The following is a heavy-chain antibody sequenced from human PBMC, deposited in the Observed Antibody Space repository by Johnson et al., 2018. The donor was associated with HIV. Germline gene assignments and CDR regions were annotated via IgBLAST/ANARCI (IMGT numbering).Heavy chain of an antibody. V-gene: IGHV3-11*04. CDR3: ARDRGYWDAFDI. Sequence: QMLLVESGGGLVQPGGSLRLSCAASGFTFSDYYMSWIRQTPGKGLEWVSYISSSGGTIYYADSVKGRFSISRDNAKNSLYLQMNSLRAEDTAVYYCARDRGYWDAFDIWGQGTMVTVSS. D-gene: IGHD3-22*01. J-gene: IGHJ3*02. CDR1: GFTFSDYY. CDR2: ISSSGGTI.